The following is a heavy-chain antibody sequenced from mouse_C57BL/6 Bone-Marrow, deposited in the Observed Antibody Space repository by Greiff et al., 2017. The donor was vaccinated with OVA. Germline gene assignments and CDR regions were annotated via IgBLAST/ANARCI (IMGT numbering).Heavy chain of an antibody. CDR1: GYTFTSYW. Sequence: QVQLQQPGAELVMPGASVKLSCKASGYTFTSYWMHWVKQRPGQGLEWIGEIDPSDSYTNSYQKFKGKSTLTVDKATSTAYMQLSSLTSEDSAVYDCARGEIYDGYYFDYWGQGTTLTVSS. J-gene: IGHJ2*01. CDR2: IDPSDSYT. D-gene: IGHD2-3*01. CDR3: ARGEIYDGYYFDY. V-gene: IGHV1-69*01.